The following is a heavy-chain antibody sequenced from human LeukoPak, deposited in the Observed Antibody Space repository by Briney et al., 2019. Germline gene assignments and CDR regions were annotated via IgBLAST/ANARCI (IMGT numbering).Heavy chain of an antibody. CDR3: ARCRSGWSYFDW. V-gene: IGHV4-4*07. J-gene: IGHJ4*02. D-gene: IGHD6-13*01. Sequence: SETLSLTCTVSGSSISSHYWGWFRQPAGKGLEWIGRISASESPNYNPSLRSRVTMSVDTSKNQFSLNLSSVTAADTAVYYCARCRSGWSYFDWWGQGVLVTVSS. CDR2: ISASESP. CDR1: GSSISSHY.